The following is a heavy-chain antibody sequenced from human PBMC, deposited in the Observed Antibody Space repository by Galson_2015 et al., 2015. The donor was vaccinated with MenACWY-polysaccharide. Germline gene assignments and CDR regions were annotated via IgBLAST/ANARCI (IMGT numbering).Heavy chain of an antibody. D-gene: IGHD3/OR15-3a*01. CDR3: ARRTGPYSCYFYYMGV. CDR2: IYPGDSDS. CDR1: GYDFTTYW. J-gene: IGHJ6*03. V-gene: IGHV5-51*01. Sequence: QSGAEVTKPGEFLKISCKGSGYDFTTYWIAWVRQMPGKGLEWMGIIYPGDSDSTYSPSFQGQVTFSVDKSITTAYLQWASLKASDTAICYCARRTGPYSCYFYYMGVWGKGTTVTVSS.